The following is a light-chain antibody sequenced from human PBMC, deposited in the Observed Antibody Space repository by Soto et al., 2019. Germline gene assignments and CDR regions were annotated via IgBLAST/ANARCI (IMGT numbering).Light chain of an antibody. CDR3: QQYNRYSPT. Sequence: DIQMTQSPSTLSASVGDRVTITCRASQSISTWLAWYQQEPGKAPKLLIHKASSLQSGVPSRFSGSGSGTDFTLTISSLHPDDFATYCCQQYNRYSPTFXQGTKGDIK. V-gene: IGKV1-5*03. CDR2: KAS. J-gene: IGKJ1*01. CDR1: QSISTW.